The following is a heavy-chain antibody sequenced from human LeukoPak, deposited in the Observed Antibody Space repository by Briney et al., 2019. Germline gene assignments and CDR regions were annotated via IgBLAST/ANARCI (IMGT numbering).Heavy chain of an antibody. CDR1: GFTVSSNY. V-gene: IGHV3-53*01. CDR2: IHSVGDT. Sequence: PGGSLRLSCKVSGFTVSSNYMSWVRQAPGKGLEWVSIIHSVGDTFYAGSVKGRFTISRDNSNNMVYLQMNSLTVEDTAVYYCARQGTGLDYWGQGTLVTVSS. CDR3: ARQGTGLDY. D-gene: IGHD1-1*01. J-gene: IGHJ4*02.